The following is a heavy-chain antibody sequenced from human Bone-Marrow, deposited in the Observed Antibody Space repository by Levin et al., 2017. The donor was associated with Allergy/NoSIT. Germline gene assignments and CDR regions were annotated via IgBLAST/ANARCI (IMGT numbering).Heavy chain of an antibody. Sequence: ESLKISCKGSGYSFTSYWIGWVRQMPGKGLEWMGIIYPGDSDTRYSPSFQGQVTISADKSISTAYLQWSSLKASDTAMYYCARRISTYYYDSSGYYSNWFDPWGQGTLVTVSS. CDR1: GYSFTSYW. D-gene: IGHD3-22*01. V-gene: IGHV5-51*01. CDR3: ARRISTYYYDSSGYYSNWFDP. J-gene: IGHJ5*02. CDR2: IYPGDSDT.